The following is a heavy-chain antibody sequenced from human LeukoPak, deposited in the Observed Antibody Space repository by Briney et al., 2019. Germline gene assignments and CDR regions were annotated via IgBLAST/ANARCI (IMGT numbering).Heavy chain of an antibody. V-gene: IGHV4-59*08. D-gene: IGHD3-10*01. Sequence: PSETLSLTCIVSGGSTSSYYWNWIRQPPGKGLEWIGYIYYSGSTDYNPSLKSRVTISVDTSKNQFSLKLSSVTAADTAVYYCARSSSFDYWGQGTLVTVSS. CDR3: ARSSSFDY. J-gene: IGHJ4*02. CDR1: GGSTSSYY. CDR2: IYYSGST.